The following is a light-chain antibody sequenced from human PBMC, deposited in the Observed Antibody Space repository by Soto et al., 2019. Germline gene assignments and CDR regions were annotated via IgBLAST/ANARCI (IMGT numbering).Light chain of an antibody. CDR1: QRISTY. CDR3: QHRSNWPPT. J-gene: IGKJ2*01. V-gene: IGKV3-11*01. Sequence: EIVLTQSPATLSLSPGERATLSCRASQRISTYLTWYQQKPGQAPRLLIYDASKRATGIPARFSGSGSGTDFTLTISTLEAEDFAVYYCQHRSNWPPTFGQGTKLEIK. CDR2: DAS.